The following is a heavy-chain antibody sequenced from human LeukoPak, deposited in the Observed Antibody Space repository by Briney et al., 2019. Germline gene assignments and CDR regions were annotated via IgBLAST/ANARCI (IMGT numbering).Heavy chain of an antibody. D-gene: IGHD3-22*01. J-gene: IGHJ4*02. CDR3: ARDTPLYYYDSSGYFDY. CDR2: IWYDGSNK. CDR1: GFTFSSYG. V-gene: IGHV3-33*01. Sequence: PGGSLRLSCAASGFTFSSYGMHWVRQAPGKGLEWAAVIWYDGSNKYYADSVKGRFTISRDNSKNTLYLQMNSLRAEDTAVYYCARDTPLYYYDSSGYFDYWGQGTLVTVSS.